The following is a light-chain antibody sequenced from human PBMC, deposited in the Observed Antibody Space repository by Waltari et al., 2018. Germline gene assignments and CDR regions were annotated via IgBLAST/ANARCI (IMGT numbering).Light chain of an antibody. CDR2: EVN. V-gene: IGLV2-23*02. CDR3: CSYARAGTLL. CDR1: YNDVETYNL. Sequence: QSALTQPASVSGSPGQSITISCSGTYNDVETYNLVSWYQHSPGKAPKLLIYEVNSRPSGVSNRCSGSKSGNTASLIISGLQAEDEADYYCCSYARAGTLLFGGGTKLTVL. J-gene: IGLJ2*01.